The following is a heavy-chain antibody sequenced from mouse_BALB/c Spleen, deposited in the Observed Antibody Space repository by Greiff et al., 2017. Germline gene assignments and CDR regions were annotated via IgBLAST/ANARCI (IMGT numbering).Heavy chain of an antibody. J-gene: IGHJ2*01. CDR1: GFTFSSFG. CDR3: ARWGAGTDY. V-gene: IGHV5-17*02. Sequence: EVQRVESGGGLVQPGGSRKLSCAASGFTFSSFGMHWVRQAPEKGLEWVAYISSGSSTIYYADTVKGRFTISRDNPKNTLFLQMTSLRSEDTAMYYCARWGAGTDYWGQGTTLTVSS. CDR2: ISSGSSTI. D-gene: IGHD4-1*01.